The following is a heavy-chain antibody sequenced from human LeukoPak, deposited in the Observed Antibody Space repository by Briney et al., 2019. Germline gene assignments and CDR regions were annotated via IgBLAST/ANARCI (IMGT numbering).Heavy chain of an antibody. Sequence: GGSLRLSCAASGFTFSDYAMHGVRQAPGKGLDWVAVTSSDGSNKYYADSLKGRFTISRDNSKNTLYLQMNSLRAEDTALYYCAKDDRSGWTPHFDYWGQGTLVTVSS. V-gene: IGHV3-30*18. D-gene: IGHD6-19*01. J-gene: IGHJ4*02. CDR2: TSSDGSNK. CDR3: AKDDRSGWTPHFDY. CDR1: GFTFSDYA.